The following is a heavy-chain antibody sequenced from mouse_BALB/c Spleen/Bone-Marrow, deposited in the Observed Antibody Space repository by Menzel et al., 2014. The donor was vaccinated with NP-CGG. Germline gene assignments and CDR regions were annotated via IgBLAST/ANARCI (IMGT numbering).Heavy chain of an antibody. CDR1: GFTFTDYY. V-gene: IGHV7-3*02. D-gene: IGHD2-14*01. J-gene: IGHJ3*01. CDR3: ARDRRYDLAWFAY. Sequence: EVKVVESGGGLVQPGGSLRLSCATSGFTFTDYYMSWVRQPPGKALEWLGFIRNKANGYTTEYSASVKGRFTISRDNSQSILYLQMNTLGAEDSATYYCARDRRYDLAWFAYWGQGTLVTVSA. CDR2: IRNKANGYTT.